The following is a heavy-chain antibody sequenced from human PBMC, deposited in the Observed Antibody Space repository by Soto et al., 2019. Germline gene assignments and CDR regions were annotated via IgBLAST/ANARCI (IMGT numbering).Heavy chain of an antibody. CDR2: INPNSGGT. V-gene: IGHV1-2*02. D-gene: IGHD2-21*02. CDR1: GYTFTGYY. CDR3: ARGSIVVVTAITTNWFDP. Sequence: ASVKVSCKASGYTFTGYYMHWVRQAPGQGLEWVGWINPNSGGTNYAQKFQGRVTMTRDTSISTAYMELSRLRSDDTAVYYCARGSIVVVTAITTNWFDPWGQGTLVTVSS. J-gene: IGHJ5*02.